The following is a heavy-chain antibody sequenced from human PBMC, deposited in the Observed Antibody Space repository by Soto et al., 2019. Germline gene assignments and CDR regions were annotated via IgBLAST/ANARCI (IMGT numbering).Heavy chain of an antibody. CDR2: ISASGGTT. CDR1: GVTFSTSP. D-gene: IGHD3-22*01. V-gene: IGHV3-23*01. Sequence: EVQLLESGGGLVQPGGSLRLSCAASGVTFSTSPMSWVRQAPGKGLEGVSSISASGGTTLSADSVKGRFAISRDNSKNTLYLQTSSLRAEDTAVYYCAKGVTNHDDRIGRPYFFDSWCQGTLFTVSS. CDR3: AKGVTNHDDRIGRPYFFDS. J-gene: IGHJ4*02.